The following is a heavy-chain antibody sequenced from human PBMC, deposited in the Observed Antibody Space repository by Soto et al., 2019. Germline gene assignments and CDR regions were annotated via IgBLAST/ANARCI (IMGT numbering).Heavy chain of an antibody. CDR2: IWYDGSNK. J-gene: IGHJ4*02. CDR1: GFTFSSYG. V-gene: IGHV3-33*01. CDR3: SREGSVGATSGGQLDY. Sequence: QVQLVESGGGVVQPGRSLRLSCAASGFTFSSYGMHWVRQAPGKGLEWVAVIWYDGSNKYHADSVKGRFTISRDNSKNTLFLQMNSLKDEDTAVYYCSREGSVGATSGGQLDYWGQGTLVTVSS. D-gene: IGHD1-26*01.